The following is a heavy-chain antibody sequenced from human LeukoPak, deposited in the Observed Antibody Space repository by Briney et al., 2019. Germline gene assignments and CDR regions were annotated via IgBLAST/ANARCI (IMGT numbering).Heavy chain of an antibody. D-gene: IGHD2-21*01. CDR1: GFTFSSYA. Sequence: GGSLRLSCAASGFTFSSYAMSWVRQAPGKGLEWVSAISGSGGSTYYADSVKGRFTISRDNSKNTLYLQMNSLRAEDTAVYYCAKDPSIVVGGPQDYWGQGTLVTVSS. CDR3: AKDPSIVVGGPQDY. CDR2: ISGSGGST. J-gene: IGHJ4*02. V-gene: IGHV3-23*01.